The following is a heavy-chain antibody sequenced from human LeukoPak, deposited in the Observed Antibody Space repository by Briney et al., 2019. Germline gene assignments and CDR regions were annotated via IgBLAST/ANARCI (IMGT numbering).Heavy chain of an antibody. CDR1: GFTFSNYA. V-gene: IGHV3-23*01. J-gene: IGHJ1*01. CDR3: AKGPGRITFGGVIAQKTEYFQH. D-gene: IGHD3-16*02. Sequence: PGGSLRLSCAASGFTFSNYAMNWVRQAPGKGPEWVSSISDNGGSTYYADSVKGRFTTSRDNSKNTLYLQMNSLRAEDTAVYYCAKGPGRITFGGVIAQKTEYFQHWGQGTLVTVSS. CDR2: ISDNGGST.